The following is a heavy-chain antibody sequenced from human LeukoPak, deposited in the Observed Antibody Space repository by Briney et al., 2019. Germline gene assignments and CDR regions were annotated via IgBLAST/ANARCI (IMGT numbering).Heavy chain of an antibody. CDR2: ISYGGSNK. CDR1: GFTFSSYG. CDR3: ANSDGEMATMDDY. J-gene: IGHJ4*02. V-gene: IGHV3-30*18. Sequence: GGSLRLSCAASGFTFSSYGMHWVRQAPGKGLEWVAVISYGGSNKYYADSVKGRFTISRDNSKNTLYLQMNSLRAEDTAVYYCANSDGEMATMDDYWGQGNLVTVSS. D-gene: IGHD5-24*01.